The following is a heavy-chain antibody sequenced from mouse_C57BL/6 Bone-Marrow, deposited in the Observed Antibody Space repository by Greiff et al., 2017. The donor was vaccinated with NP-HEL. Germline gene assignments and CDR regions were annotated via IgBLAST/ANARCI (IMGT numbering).Heavy chain of an antibody. V-gene: IGHV2-2*01. CDR1: GFSLTSYG. D-gene: IGHD1-1*01. Sequence: QVHVKQSGPGLVQPSQSLSITCTVSGFSLTSYGVHWVRQSPGKGLEWLGVIWSGGSTDYNAAFISRLSISKDNSKSQVFFKMNSLQADDTAIYYCARNGHYYGSSPFAYWGQGTLVTVSA. J-gene: IGHJ3*01. CDR2: IWSGGST. CDR3: ARNGHYYGSSPFAY.